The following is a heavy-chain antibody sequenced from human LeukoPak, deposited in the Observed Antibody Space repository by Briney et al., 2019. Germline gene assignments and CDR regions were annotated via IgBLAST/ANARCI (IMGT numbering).Heavy chain of an antibody. J-gene: IGHJ5*02. V-gene: IGHV4-39*02. D-gene: IGHD6-13*01. CDR1: GGSISSSSYY. CDR2: IYYSGST. Sequence: SETLSLTCTVSGGSISSSSYYWGWIRQPPGKGLEWIGSIYYSGSTYYNPSLKSRVTISVDTSKNQFSLKLSSVTAADTAVYYCARDLGYSSSWYSRISYNWFDPWGQGTLVTVSS. CDR3: ARDLGYSSSWYSRISYNWFDP.